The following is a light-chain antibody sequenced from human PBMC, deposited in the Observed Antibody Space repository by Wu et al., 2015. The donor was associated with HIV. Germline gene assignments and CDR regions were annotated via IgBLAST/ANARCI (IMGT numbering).Light chain of an antibody. J-gene: IGKJ4*01. CDR3: QQCAGSPLT. CDR1: QNINNNY. CDR2: GAS. Sequence: EIVLTQSPGTLSLSPGERATLSCRASQNINNNYLAWFQQKPGQAPRLLTYGASNRATGIPDRFSGSGSGTDFTLTISRLEPEDFAVYYCQQCAGSPLTFGGGTKVEIK. V-gene: IGKV3-20*01.